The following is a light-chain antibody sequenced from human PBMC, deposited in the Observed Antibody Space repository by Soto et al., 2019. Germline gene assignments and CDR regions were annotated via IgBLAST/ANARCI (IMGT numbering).Light chain of an antibody. CDR2: GAS. V-gene: IGKV1-12*01. CDR1: QDISSR. Sequence: DIQMTPSPSSVSASVGDRVTISCRASQDISSRLAWYQQKPGKAPELLIYGASNLQSGVPSRFSGSGSGTEFTLTISGLQPEDFGTYYCQQGNSLSITFGQGTRLDIK. J-gene: IGKJ5*01. CDR3: QQGNSLSIT.